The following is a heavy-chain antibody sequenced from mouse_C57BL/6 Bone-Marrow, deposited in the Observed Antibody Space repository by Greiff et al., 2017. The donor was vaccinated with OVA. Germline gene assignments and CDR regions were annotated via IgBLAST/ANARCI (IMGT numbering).Heavy chain of an antibody. CDR2: IRSKSSNYAT. D-gene: IGHD1-1*01. V-gene: IGHV10-3*01. J-gene: IGHJ3*01. Sequence: EVQRVESGGGLVQPKGSLKLSCAASGFTFNTYAMHWVRQAPGKGLEWVARIRSKSSNYATYYADSVKDRFTISRDDSQSMLYLQMNNLKTEDTAMYYCVRGDYYGSSSWFAYWGQGTLVTVSA. CDR3: VRGDYYGSSSWFAY. CDR1: GFTFNTYA.